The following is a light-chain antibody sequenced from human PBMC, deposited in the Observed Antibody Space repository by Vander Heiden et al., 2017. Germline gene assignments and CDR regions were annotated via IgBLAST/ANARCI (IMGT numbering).Light chain of an antibody. CDR1: SGSVSTSYY. V-gene: IGLV8-61*01. Sequence: QTVVTQEPSFSVSPGGTVTLTCGLSSGSVSTSYYPSSYQQTPGQPPPTLIYSTNTRSSWVPARFSGSILGNKAALTITGAQADDESDYYCVLYMGSGIWVFGGGTKLTGL. CDR3: VLYMGSGIWV. CDR2: STN. J-gene: IGLJ3*02.